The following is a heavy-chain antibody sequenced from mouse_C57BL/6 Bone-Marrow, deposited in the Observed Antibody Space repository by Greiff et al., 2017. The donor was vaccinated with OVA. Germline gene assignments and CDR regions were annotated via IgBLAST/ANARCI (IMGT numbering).Heavy chain of an antibody. J-gene: IGHJ4*01. V-gene: IGHV1-72*01. CDR3: AREITTVPYAMDY. CDR2: IDPNSGGT. Sequence: QVQLQQSVPELVKPGASVKLSCKASGYTFTSYWMHWVKQRPGRGLEWIGRIDPNSGGTKYNEKFKSKATLTVDKPSSTAYMQLSSLTSEDSAVYYCAREITTVPYAMDYWGQGTSVTVSS. CDR1: GYTFTSYW. D-gene: IGHD1-1*01.